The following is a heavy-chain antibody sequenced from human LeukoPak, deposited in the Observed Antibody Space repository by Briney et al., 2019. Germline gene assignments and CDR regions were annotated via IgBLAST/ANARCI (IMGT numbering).Heavy chain of an antibody. CDR1: GFTFSSYW. CDR3: AKDTYYDILTGYQYFDY. CDR2: IKQDESEK. J-gene: IGHJ4*02. Sequence: GGSLKLSCAASGFTFSSYWMSWVRQAPGKGLEWVANIKQDESEKYYVDSVKGRFTISRDNAKNSLYLQMNSLRAEDTALCYCAKDTYYDILTGYQYFDYWGQGTLVTVSS. D-gene: IGHD3-9*01. V-gene: IGHV3-7*03.